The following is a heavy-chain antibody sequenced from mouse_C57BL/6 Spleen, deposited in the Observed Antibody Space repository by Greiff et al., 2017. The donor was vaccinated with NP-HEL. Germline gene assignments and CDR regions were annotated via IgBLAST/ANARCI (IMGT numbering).Heavy chain of an antibody. V-gene: IGHV1-52*01. CDR3: ARSNEYYGSRAWFAY. CDR2: IDPSDSET. CDR1: GYTFTSYW. D-gene: IGHD1-1*01. Sequence: QVQLQQPGAELVKPGASVKLSCKASGYTFTSYWMHWVKQRPIQGLEWIGNIDPSDSETHYNQKFKDKATLTVDKSSSTAYMQLSILTSEDSAVYYCARSNEYYGSRAWFAYWGQGTLVTVSA. J-gene: IGHJ3*01.